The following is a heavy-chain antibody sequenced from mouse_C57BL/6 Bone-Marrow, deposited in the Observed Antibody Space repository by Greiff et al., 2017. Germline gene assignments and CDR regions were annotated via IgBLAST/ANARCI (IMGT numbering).Heavy chain of an antibody. CDR1: GYTFTSYW. J-gene: IGHJ1*03. V-gene: IGHV1-55*01. Sequence: VQLQQPGAELVKPGASVKMSCKASGYTFTSYWITWVKQRPGQGLEWIGDIYPGSGSTNYNEKFKSKATLTVDTSSSTAYMQLSSLTSEDSAVYYCAREERRSMVTWYFDVWGTGTTVTVSS. D-gene: IGHD2-2*01. CDR3: AREERRSMVTWYFDV. CDR2: IYPGSGST.